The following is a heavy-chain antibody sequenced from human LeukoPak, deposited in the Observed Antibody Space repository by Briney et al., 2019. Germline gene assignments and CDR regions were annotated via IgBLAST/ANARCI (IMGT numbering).Heavy chain of an antibody. J-gene: IGHJ6*02. CDR2: IHTSGST. D-gene: IGHD3-9*01. Sequence: PSETLSLTCTVSGGSISSCYWSWIRQPAGKGLEWIGRIHTSGSTNYKPSLKSRVTMSVDTSKNQFSLKLSSVTAADTAVYYCAREGTDYDILTGFYYYYGMDVWGQGTTVTVSS. V-gene: IGHV4-4*07. CDR1: GGSISSCY. CDR3: AREGTDYDILTGFYYYYGMDV.